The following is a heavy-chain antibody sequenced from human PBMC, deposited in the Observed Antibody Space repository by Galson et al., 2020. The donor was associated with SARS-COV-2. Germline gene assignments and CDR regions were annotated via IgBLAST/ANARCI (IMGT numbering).Heavy chain of an antibody. CDR2: ISWHSGSI. Sequence: SLKISCAASGFTFDDYAMHWVRQAPGKGLEWVSGISWHSGSIGYADSVKGRFTISRDNAKNSLYLQMNSLRAEDTALYYCAKDGLNYYDSSGYYDYWGQGPLVTVSS. CDR1: GFTFDDYA. V-gene: IGHV3-9*01. CDR3: AKDGLNYYDSSGYYDY. J-gene: IGHJ4*02. D-gene: IGHD3-22*01.